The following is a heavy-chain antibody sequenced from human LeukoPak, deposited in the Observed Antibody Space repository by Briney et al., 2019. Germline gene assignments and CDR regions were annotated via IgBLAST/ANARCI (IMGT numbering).Heavy chain of an antibody. CDR1: GFTFSSYW. CDR3: ARDRVLLSTSPLDY. CDR2: TKQDGSEK. D-gene: IGHD2/OR15-2a*01. Sequence: GGSLRLSCAASGFTFSSYWMSWVRQAPGKGLEWVANTKQDGSEKYYVDSVKGRFTIFRDNAKNSLYLQMNSLRAEDTAVYYCARDRVLLSTSPLDYWGQGTLVTVSS. J-gene: IGHJ4*02. V-gene: IGHV3-7*01.